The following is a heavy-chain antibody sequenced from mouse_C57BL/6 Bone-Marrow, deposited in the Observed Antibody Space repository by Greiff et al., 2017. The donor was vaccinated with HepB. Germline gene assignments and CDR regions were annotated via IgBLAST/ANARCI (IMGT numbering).Heavy chain of an antibody. D-gene: IGHD3-2*02. CDR3: ARQAPTAQATFAY. CDR2: ISNGGGST. Sequence: EVMLVESGGGLVQPGGSLKLSCAASGFTFSDYYMYWVRQTPEKRLEWVAYISNGGGSTYYPDTVKGRFTISRENAKNTLYLQMSRLKSEDTAMYYCARQAPTAQATFAYWGQGTLVTVSA. V-gene: IGHV5-12*01. J-gene: IGHJ3*01. CDR1: GFTFSDYY.